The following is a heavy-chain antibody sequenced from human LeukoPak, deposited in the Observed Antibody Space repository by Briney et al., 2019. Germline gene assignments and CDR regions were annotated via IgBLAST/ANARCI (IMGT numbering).Heavy chain of an antibody. CDR2: ISYDGSNK. J-gene: IGHJ6*02. CDR3: AKGMSTPGMDV. V-gene: IGHV3-30*18. D-gene: IGHD3-16*01. Sequence: GGSLRLSCAASGFTFSSYGIHWVRQAPGKGLEWVAVISYDGSNKYYADSVKGRFTISRDNSKNTLYLQMNSPRAEDTAVYYCAKGMSTPGMDVWGQGTTVTVFS. CDR1: GFTFSSYG.